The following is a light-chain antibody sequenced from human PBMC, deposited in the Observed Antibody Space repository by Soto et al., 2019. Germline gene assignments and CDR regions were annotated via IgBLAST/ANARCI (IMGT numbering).Light chain of an antibody. J-gene: IGKJ4*01. CDR2: GAS. CDR1: QSVGSN. CDR3: QQYNNWPPRFT. Sequence: EIVMTQSPATLSVSPGERATLSCSASQSVGSNLAWYQQKPGQAPRLLIYGASTRATGIPARFSGSGSGTEFTLSISSLPSEDFAIYYCQQYNNWPPRFTFGGGTKVEIK. V-gene: IGKV3-15*01.